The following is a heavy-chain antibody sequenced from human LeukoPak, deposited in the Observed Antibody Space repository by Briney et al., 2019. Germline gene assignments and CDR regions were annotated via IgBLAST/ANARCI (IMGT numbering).Heavy chain of an antibody. CDR2: IKSKTDGGTT. Sequence: GGSLRLSCAASGFTVSNAWMNWVRQAPGKGQEWVGRIKSKTDGGTTDYAAPVKGRCTISRDDSKNTLFLQMNSLKTEDTAVYYCTHYTVTTSFDYWGQGTLVTVSS. CDR1: GFTVSNAW. J-gene: IGHJ4*02. CDR3: THYTVTTSFDY. D-gene: IGHD4-11*01. V-gene: IGHV3-15*07.